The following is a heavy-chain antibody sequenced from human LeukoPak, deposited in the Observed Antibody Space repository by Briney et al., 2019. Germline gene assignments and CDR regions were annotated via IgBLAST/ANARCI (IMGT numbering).Heavy chain of an antibody. D-gene: IGHD2-2*01. Sequence: ASVKVSCKASGGTFSSYDISWVRQAPGQGLEWMGGIMPMFGKANYAQKFQGRVTTTADKATSTAYMELSSLRSEDTAVYYCAGGRTDIVVVPATLRNYYFDYWGQGTLVTVSS. CDR2: IMPMFGKA. J-gene: IGHJ4*02. CDR3: AGGRTDIVVVPATLRNYYFDY. V-gene: IGHV1-69*06. CDR1: GGTFSSYD.